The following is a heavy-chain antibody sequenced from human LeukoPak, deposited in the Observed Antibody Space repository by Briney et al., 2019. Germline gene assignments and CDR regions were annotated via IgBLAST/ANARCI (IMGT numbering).Heavy chain of an antibody. CDR1: GFTFSSYA. CDR2: ISGSGGST. D-gene: IGHD5-12*01. J-gene: IGHJ4*02. V-gene: IGHV3-23*01. CDR3: ASGRISGYDLAYPPGGDY. Sequence: GGSLRLSCAASGFTFSSYAMSWVRQAPGKGLEWVSAISGSGGSTYYADSVKGRFTISRDNSKNTLYLQMNSLRAEDTAVYYCASGRISGYDLAYPPGGDYWGQGTLVTVSS.